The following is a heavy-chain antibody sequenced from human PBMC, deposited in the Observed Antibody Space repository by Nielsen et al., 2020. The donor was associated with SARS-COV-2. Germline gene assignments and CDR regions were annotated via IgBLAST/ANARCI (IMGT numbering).Heavy chain of an antibody. CDR2: ISSSSSYI. D-gene: IGHD3-22*01. V-gene: IGHV3-21*01. J-gene: IGHJ6*02. Sequence: WIRQPPGKGLEWVSSISSSSSYIYYADSVKGRFTISRDNAKNSLYLQMNSLRAEDTAVYYCARDHNPYYYDSSGYYFNSRMDVWGQGTTVTVSS. CDR3: ARDHNPYYYDSSGYYFNSRMDV.